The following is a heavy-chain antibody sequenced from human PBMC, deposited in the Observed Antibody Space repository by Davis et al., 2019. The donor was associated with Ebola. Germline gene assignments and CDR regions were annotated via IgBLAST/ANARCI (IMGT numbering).Heavy chain of an antibody. CDR3: ARDEFDF. V-gene: IGHV1-3*04. CDR1: GYSFTNYA. J-gene: IGHJ4*02. CDR2: INTGNGNT. Sequence: ASVKVSCKASGYSFTNYALHWVRQAPGQRLEWMGWINTGNGNTEYSQKFQGRVTITRDTSASTAYMEVSSLTSEDMAVYYCARDEFDFWGQGTLVTVSS.